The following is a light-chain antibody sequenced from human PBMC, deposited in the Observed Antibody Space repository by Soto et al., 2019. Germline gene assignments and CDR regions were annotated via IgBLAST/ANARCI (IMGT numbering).Light chain of an antibody. J-gene: IGKJ4*01. Sequence: IVMAPSPGPLSFSPGERGTLSCRASQSVTSSLAWFQQKPGQAPRLLIYDVSRRATAIPARFSGSGSGTDFTLTISSLEPEDFAVYYCQQCNDWPLTFGGGTKVDI. CDR1: QSVTSS. V-gene: IGKV3-11*01. CDR2: DVS. CDR3: QQCNDWPLT.